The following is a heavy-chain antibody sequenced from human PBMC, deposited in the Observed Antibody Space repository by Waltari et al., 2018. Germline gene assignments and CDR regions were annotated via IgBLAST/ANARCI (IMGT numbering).Heavy chain of an antibody. D-gene: IGHD2-21*02. Sequence: EVQLAESGGGLVQPGGSLRLACAASGLILSSYWMTWVRQAPGKGLERVANIKEEGSEIYYVDSVRGRCTVSRDNAKNSLVLKMTSLRVEDTAVYYCATGSVTHTYWGQGTLVSVSA. CDR1: GLILSSYW. CDR3: ATGSVTHTY. J-gene: IGHJ4*02. V-gene: IGHV3-7*01. CDR2: IKEEGSEI.